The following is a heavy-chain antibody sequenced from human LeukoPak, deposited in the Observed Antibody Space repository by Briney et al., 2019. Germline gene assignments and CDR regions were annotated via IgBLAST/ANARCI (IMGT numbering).Heavy chain of an antibody. V-gene: IGHV4-61*02. Sequence: SETLSLTCTVSGGSISSGSYYWSWIRQPAGKGLEWIGRIYTSGSTNYNPSLKSRVTISVDTSKNQFSLKLSSVTAADTAVYYCARYGIAVAPFDYWGQGTLVTVSS. CDR1: GGSISSGSYY. D-gene: IGHD6-19*01. CDR3: ARYGIAVAPFDY. J-gene: IGHJ4*02. CDR2: IYTSGST.